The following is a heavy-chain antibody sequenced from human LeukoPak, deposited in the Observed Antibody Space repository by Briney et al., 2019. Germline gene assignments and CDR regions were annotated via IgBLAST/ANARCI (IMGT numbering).Heavy chain of an antibody. D-gene: IGHD5-24*01. CDR1: GFTFSSYS. Sequence: GGSLILSRAASGFTFSSYSMNWVRPAPGKGLVWVSRIFGDGKTTIYADALKGRFTISRDNAKNTVYLQMNSQRVEDTAVYYCARDLNYLPVDPWGQGTLVTVSS. CDR2: IFGDGKTT. CDR3: ARDLNYLPVDP. J-gene: IGHJ5*02. V-gene: IGHV3-74*01.